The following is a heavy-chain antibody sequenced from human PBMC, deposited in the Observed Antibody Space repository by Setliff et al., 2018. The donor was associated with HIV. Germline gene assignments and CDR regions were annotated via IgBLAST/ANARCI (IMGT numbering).Heavy chain of an antibody. CDR1: GGSITSDNYY. J-gene: IGHJ4*02. V-gene: IGHV4-61*02. D-gene: IGHD3-22*01. CDR3: ARLGRAIDRGGYSLRFDY. CDR2: IYTSETT. Sequence: KPSETLSLTCTVSGGSITSDNYYWNWIRQPAGKGLEWIGRIYTSETTNYNPFLKSRVTMSVDTSKNQFSLRLRSVTAADTALYYCARLGRAIDRGGYSLRFDYWGQGTLVTVSS.